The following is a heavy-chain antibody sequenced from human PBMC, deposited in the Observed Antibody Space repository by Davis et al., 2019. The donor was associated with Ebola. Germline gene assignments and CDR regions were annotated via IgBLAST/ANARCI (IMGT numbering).Heavy chain of an antibody. CDR2: ISSGSGVTT. V-gene: IGHV3-48*03. CDR3: ARGTMVQGVISYWYFDL. CDR1: GFTFSSYE. Sequence: PGGSLRLSCAASGFTFSSYEMNWVRQAPGRGLEWVSYISSGSGVTTYYADSVRGRFTISRDNAKNSLYLQMNSLRAEDTAVYYCARGTMVQGVISYWYFDLWGRGTLVTVSS. D-gene: IGHD3-10*01. J-gene: IGHJ2*01.